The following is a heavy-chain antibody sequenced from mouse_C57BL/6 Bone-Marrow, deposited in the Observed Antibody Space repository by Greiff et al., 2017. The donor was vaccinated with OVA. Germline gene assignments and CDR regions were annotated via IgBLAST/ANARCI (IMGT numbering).Heavy chain of an antibody. CDR2: IYPRDGST. V-gene: IGHV1-85*01. D-gene: IGHD1-2*01. CDR3: ARDGGLRLVYAMDY. CDR1: GYTFTSYD. J-gene: IGHJ4*01. Sequence: LQESGPELVKPGASVKLSCKASGYTFTSYDINWVKQRPGQGLEWIGWIYPRDGSTKYNEKFKGKATLTVDTSSSTAYMELHSLTSEDSAVYFCARDGGLRLVYAMDYWGQGTSVTVSS.